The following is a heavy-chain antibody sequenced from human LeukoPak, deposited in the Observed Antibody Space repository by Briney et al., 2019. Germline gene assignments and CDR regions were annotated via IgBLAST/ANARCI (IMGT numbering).Heavy chain of an antibody. Sequence: PGGSLRLSCAASGFTFSSYAMHWVRQAPGKGLEWVAVISYDGSNKYYADSVKGRFTISRDNAKNSLYLQMNSLRAEDTAVYYCARDPSSSWYEGAFDIWGQGTMVTVSS. D-gene: IGHD6-13*01. CDR1: GFTFSSYA. J-gene: IGHJ3*02. CDR2: ISYDGSNK. V-gene: IGHV3-30*04. CDR3: ARDPSSSWYEGAFDI.